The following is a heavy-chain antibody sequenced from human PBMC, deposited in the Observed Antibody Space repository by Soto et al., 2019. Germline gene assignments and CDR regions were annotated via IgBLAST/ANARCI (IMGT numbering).Heavy chain of an antibody. CDR1: GATFSTFW. CDR3: VRDRAYNWFDP. V-gene: IGHV3-7*01. Sequence: EVQLVESGGGLVQPGGSLRLSCAVSGATFSTFWMAWVRQAPGKGLEWVANIKQDGSVKNYVYSVKGRFTISRDNAKNSLYLQMNSLRAEDTAVYYCVRDRAYNWFDPWGQGTLVTVSS. D-gene: IGHD3-10*01. CDR2: IKQDGSVK. J-gene: IGHJ5*02.